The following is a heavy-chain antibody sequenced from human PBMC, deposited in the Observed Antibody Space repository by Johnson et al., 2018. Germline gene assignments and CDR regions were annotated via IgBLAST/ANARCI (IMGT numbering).Heavy chain of an antibody. J-gene: IGHJ6*02. D-gene: IGHD1-26*01. CDR2: ISGSGGST. CDR3: ARHEVGSGGFYYYGMDV. Sequence: EVQLVESGGGLVKPGGSLRLSCAASGFTFSSYSMNWVRQAPGKGLAWVSTISGSGGSTYYADSVKGRFTISRDNSKNTLYLQINSLRAEDTAVYYCARHEVGSGGFYYYGMDVWGQGTTVIVSS. V-gene: IGHV3-23*04. CDR1: GFTFSSYS.